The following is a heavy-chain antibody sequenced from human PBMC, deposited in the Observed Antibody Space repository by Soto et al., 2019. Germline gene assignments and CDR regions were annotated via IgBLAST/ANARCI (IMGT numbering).Heavy chain of an antibody. CDR1: GGAYSSYA. CDR2: IIPIFGTA. D-gene: IGHD2-2*01. J-gene: IGHJ4*02. V-gene: IGHV1-69*13. Sequence: ASVKVSCKASGGAYSSYAISWVRQAPGQGLEWMGGIIPIFGTANYAQKFQGRVTITADESTSTAYMELSSLRSEDTAVYYCARSEYCSSTSCSDRTYYFDYWGQGTLVTVSS. CDR3: ARSEYCSSTSCSDRTYYFDY.